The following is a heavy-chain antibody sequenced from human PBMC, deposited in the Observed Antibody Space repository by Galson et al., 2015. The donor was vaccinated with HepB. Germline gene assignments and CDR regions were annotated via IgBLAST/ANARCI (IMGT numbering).Heavy chain of an antibody. D-gene: IGHD7-27*01. V-gene: IGHV1-2*02. CDR3: ARVIGAITYYYYGMDV. Sequence: SVKVSCKASGYTFTGYYMHWVRQAPGQGLEWMGWINPNSGGTNYAQKFQGRVTMTRDTSISTAYMELSRLRSDDTAVYYCARVIGAITYYYYGMDVWGQGTTVTVS. CDR1: GYTFTGYY. J-gene: IGHJ6*02. CDR2: INPNSGGT.